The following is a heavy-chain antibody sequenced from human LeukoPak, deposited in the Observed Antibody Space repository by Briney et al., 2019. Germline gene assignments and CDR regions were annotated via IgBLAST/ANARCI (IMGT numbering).Heavy chain of an antibody. CDR1: GGSISSSTYY. Sequence: SATLSLTCTVSGGSISSSTYYWGWIRQPPGKGLEWIGSIYYSGSTYYNASLKSRVTISADTSKNQFSLKLSSVTAADTAVYYCARPLSGSSSWHGDAFDIWGQGTMVTVSS. V-gene: IGHV4-39*01. CDR3: ARPLSGSSSWHGDAFDI. CDR2: IYYSGST. D-gene: IGHD6-13*01. J-gene: IGHJ3*02.